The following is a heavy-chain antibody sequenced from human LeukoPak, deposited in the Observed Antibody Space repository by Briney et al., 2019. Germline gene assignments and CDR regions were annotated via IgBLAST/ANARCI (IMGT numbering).Heavy chain of an antibody. CDR1: GFTFSNAW. D-gene: IGHD3-16*01. CDR2: IKSKPDGGTT. CDR3: TIDRGDYIWGSYTNWFDP. V-gene: IGHV3-15*01. J-gene: IGHJ5*02. Sequence: GGSLRLSCAASGFTFSNAWMSWVRQAPGKGLEWVGRIKSKPDGGTTDYAAPVKGRFTISREDSKNTFYLHMDSLKTEDTAVYYCTIDRGDYIWGSYTNWFDPWGQGTLVIVSS.